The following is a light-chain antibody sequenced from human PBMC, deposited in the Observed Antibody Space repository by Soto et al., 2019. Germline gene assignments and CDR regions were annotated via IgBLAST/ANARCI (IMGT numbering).Light chain of an antibody. CDR3: GTWESYLSVGV. CDR1: GSNIGSNS. CDR2: GND. J-gene: IGLJ2*01. Sequence: QLVLTQPPSVSAAPGQTVTISCSGRGSNIGSNSVSWYQQVPGTAPKLLLYGNDKRPSGIPDRFFGSKSGTSATLGIAGLQTADEADYYCGTWESYLSVGVFGGGTKVTVL. V-gene: IGLV1-51*01.